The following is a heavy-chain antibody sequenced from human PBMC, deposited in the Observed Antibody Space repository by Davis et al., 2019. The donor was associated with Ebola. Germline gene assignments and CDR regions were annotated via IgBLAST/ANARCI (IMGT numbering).Heavy chain of an antibody. Sequence: SETLSLTCTVSGGSISSSSYYWGWIRQPPGKGLEWIGSIYYSGSTYYNPSLKRRVTISVDTSKNQFSLKLSSVTAADTAVYYCASLPYYYGMDVWGQGTTVTVSS. CDR1: GGSISSSSYY. J-gene: IGHJ6*02. CDR2: IYYSGST. CDR3: ASLPYYYGMDV. V-gene: IGHV4-39*01.